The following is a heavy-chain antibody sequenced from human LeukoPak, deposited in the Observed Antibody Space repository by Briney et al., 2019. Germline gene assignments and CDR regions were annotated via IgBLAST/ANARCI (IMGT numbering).Heavy chain of an antibody. J-gene: IGHJ4*02. Sequence: SVKVSCKASGGTFSSYTISWVRQAPGQGLEWMGRIIPIPGIANYAQKFQGRVTITADKSTSTAYMEPSSLRSEDTAVYYCARGRTGTTWGFDYWGQGTLVTVSS. D-gene: IGHD1-7*01. V-gene: IGHV1-69*02. CDR2: IIPIPGIA. CDR3: ARGRTGTTWGFDY. CDR1: GGTFSSYT.